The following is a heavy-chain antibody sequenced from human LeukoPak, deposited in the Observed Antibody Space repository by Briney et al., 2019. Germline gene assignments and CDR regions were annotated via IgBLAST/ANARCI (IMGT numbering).Heavy chain of an antibody. CDR2: INWKGDST. V-gene: IGHV3-20*04. CDR3: ARARGGYAKYYYDN. CDR1: GFTFDDFG. J-gene: IGHJ4*02. D-gene: IGHD5-12*01. Sequence: RGSLRLSCAAAGFTFDDFGMSWVRQAPGKGLEWVSAINWKGDSTDYTDSVKGRFTISRDNAKNSLYLQMNSLRVEDTAVYYCARARGGYAKYYYDNWGQGALVTVSS.